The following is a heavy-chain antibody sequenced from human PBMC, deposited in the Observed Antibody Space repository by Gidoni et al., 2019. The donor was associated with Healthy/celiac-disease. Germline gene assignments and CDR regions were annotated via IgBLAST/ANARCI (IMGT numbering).Heavy chain of an antibody. Sequence: QVQLVESGGGVVQPGRSLRLSCAASGFTFSSYGMYWVRQAPGKGLEWVAVISYDGSNKYYADSVKGRFTISRDNSKNTLYLQMNSLRAEDTAVYYCAKDPGTGIVGAEDRFDYWGQGTLVTVSS. CDR1: GFTFSSYG. J-gene: IGHJ4*02. CDR2: ISYDGSNK. D-gene: IGHD1-26*01. V-gene: IGHV3-30*18. CDR3: AKDPGTGIVGAEDRFDY.